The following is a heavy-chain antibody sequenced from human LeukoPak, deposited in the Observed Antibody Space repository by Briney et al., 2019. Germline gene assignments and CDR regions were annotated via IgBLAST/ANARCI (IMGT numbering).Heavy chain of an antibody. D-gene: IGHD3-10*01. CDR3: ARDYGSGSLTPHWIDP. Sequence: PSETLSLTCTVSGGSISSYYWSWIRQPAGKGLEWIGRIYTSGSTNYNPSLKSRVTMSVDTSKNQFSLKLSSVTAADTAVYYCARDYGSGSLTPHWIDPWGQGTLVTVSS. J-gene: IGHJ5*02. CDR1: GGSISSYY. V-gene: IGHV4-4*07. CDR2: IYTSGST.